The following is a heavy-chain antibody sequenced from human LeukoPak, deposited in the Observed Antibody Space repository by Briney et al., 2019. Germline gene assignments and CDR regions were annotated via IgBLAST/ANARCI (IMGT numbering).Heavy chain of an antibody. J-gene: IGHJ5*02. CDR1: GGSFSGYY. CDR2: INHSGST. V-gene: IGHV4-34*01. CDR3: ARVRLRWPPRWFDP. D-gene: IGHD4-23*01. Sequence: PSETLSLTCAVYGGSFSGYYWSWIRQPPGKGLEWIGEINHSGSTNYNPSLKSRVTISVDTSKNQFSLKLSSVTAADTAVYYCARVRLRWPPRWFDPWGQGTLVTVSS.